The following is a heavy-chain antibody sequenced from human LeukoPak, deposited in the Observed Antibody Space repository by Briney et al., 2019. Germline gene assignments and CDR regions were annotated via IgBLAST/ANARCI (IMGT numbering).Heavy chain of an antibody. D-gene: IGHD2-15*01. CDR1: GFTFSTYA. V-gene: IGHV3-23*01. Sequence: GGSLRLSCAASGFTFSTYAMSWVRQIPGEGLEWVSSISGSDDGTYHAASVKGRFTISRDNSRNTLYLQMNTLRAEDTAVYFCAKSPVSSCRGSFCYPFDYWGQGNLVTVSS. CDR3: AKSPVSSCRGSFCYPFDY. CDR2: ISGSDDGT. J-gene: IGHJ4*02.